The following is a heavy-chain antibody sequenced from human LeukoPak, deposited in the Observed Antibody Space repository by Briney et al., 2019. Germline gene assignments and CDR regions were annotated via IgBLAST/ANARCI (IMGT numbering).Heavy chain of an antibody. CDR1: GGSFSGYY. Sequence: PSETLSLTCAVYGGSFSGYYWSWIRQPPGKGLEWIGEINHSGSTNYNPSLKSRVTISVDTSKNQFSLKLSSVTAADTAVYYCARGSTYGDYVNAFDIWGQGTMVTVSS. V-gene: IGHV4-34*01. D-gene: IGHD4-17*01. CDR3: ARGSTYGDYVNAFDI. CDR2: INHSGST. J-gene: IGHJ3*02.